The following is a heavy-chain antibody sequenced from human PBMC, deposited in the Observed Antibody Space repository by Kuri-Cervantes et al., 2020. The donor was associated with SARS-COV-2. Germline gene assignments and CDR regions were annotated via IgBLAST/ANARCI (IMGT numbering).Heavy chain of an antibody. D-gene: IGHD3-3*01. Sequence: GGSLRLSCAASGVTFSSYSMNWVRQAPGKGLEWVSYISSSSSTIYYADSVKGRFTISRDNSKNTLYLQMNSLRAEDTAVYYCARDRFLEWLLSREYYYSMDVWGQGTTVTVSS. CDR3: ARDRFLEWLLSREYYYSMDV. CDR1: GVTFSSYS. V-gene: IGHV3-48*01. CDR2: ISSSSSTI. J-gene: IGHJ6*02.